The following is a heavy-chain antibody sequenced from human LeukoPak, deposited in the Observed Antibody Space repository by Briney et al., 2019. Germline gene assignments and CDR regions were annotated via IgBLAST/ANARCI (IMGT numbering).Heavy chain of an antibody. J-gene: IGHJ4*02. Sequence: ASVKVSCKASGYTFTGYYMHWVRQAPGRGLEWMGRINPNSGGTNYAQKFQGRVTMTRDTSISTAYMELSRLRSDDTAVYYCATDGHYYGSGSYYDVDYWGQGTLVTVSS. V-gene: IGHV1-2*06. D-gene: IGHD3-10*01. CDR1: GYTFTGYY. CDR3: ATDGHYYGSGSYYDVDY. CDR2: INPNSGGT.